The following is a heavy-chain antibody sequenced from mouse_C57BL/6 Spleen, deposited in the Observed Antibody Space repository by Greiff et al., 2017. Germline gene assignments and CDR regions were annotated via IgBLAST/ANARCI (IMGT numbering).Heavy chain of an antibody. V-gene: IGHV1-76*01. Sequence: QVQLKESGAELVRPGASVKLSCKASGYTFTDYYINWVKQRPGQGLEWIARIYPGSGNTYYNEKFKGKATLTAEKSSSTAYMQLSSLTSEDSAVYFCARSSRDVGLYYFDYWGQGTTLTVSS. D-gene: IGHD3-3*01. CDR2: IYPGSGNT. J-gene: IGHJ2*01. CDR1: GYTFTDYY. CDR3: ARSSRDVGLYYFDY.